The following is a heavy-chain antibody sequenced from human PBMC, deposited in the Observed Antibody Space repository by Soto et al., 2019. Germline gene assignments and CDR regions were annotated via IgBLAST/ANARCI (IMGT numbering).Heavy chain of an antibody. J-gene: IGHJ4*02. CDR3: ARVILRYSSSWYYFDF. CDR1: GYTFTSYG. V-gene: IGHV1-18*04. D-gene: IGHD6-13*01. CDR2: ISAYNGNT. Sequence: ASVKVSCKASGYTFTSYGISWVRQAPGQGLEWMGWISAYNGNTNYAQKLQGRVTMTTDTSTSTAYMELRSLRSDDTAVYYCARVILRYSSSWYYFDFWGQGTLVTVS.